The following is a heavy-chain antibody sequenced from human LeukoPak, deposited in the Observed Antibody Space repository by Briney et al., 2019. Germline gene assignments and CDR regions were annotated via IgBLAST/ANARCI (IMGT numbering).Heavy chain of an antibody. Sequence: PSETLSLTCTVSGGSVSSGSYYWSWIRQPPGKGLEWIGEIYHSGSTNYNPSLKSRVTISVDKSKNQFSLKLSSVTAADTAVYYCARGRQEALPDYWGQGTLVTVSS. CDR1: GGSVSSGSYY. CDR2: IYHSGST. V-gene: IGHV4-61*01. J-gene: IGHJ4*02. CDR3: ARGRQEALPDY.